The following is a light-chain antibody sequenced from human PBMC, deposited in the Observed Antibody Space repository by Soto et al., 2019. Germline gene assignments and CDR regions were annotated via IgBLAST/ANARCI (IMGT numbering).Light chain of an antibody. V-gene: IGKV1-33*01. CDR1: QDISNH. CDR2: EAS. CDR3: QHYDNLPRYT. J-gene: IGKJ2*01. Sequence: DIQMTQSPSSLSASVGDRVTITCQATQDISNHLNWYQQKPGIAPKLLIYEASNLETGVPSRFSGSGSGTHFTFTISTLQPEDIATYYCQHYDNLPRYTFGQGTRLEIK.